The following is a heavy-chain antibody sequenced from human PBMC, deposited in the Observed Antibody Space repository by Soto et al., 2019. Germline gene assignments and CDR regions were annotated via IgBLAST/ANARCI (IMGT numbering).Heavy chain of an antibody. CDR1: GGTFSSYA. Sequence: SVKVSCKACGGTFSSYAISWVRQAPGQGLEWMGGIIPIFGTANYAQKFQGRVTITADESTSTAYMELSSLRSEDTAVYYCARETGYSSGWYFDYWGQGTLVTVSS. CDR2: IIPIFGTA. D-gene: IGHD6-19*01. J-gene: IGHJ4*02. CDR3: ARETGYSSGWYFDY. V-gene: IGHV1-69*13.